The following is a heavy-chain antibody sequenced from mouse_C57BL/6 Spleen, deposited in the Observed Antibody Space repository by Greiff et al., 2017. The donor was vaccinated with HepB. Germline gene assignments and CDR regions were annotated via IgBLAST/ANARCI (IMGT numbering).Heavy chain of an antibody. Sequence: VQLKQSGPDLVKPSQSLSLTCSVTGYSITSGYYWNWIRQFPGNKLEWMGYISYDGSNNYNPSLKNRISITRDTSKNQFFLKLNSVTTEDTATYYCARAETTVVATPYWYFDVWGTGTTVTVSS. CDR3: ARAETTVVATPYWYFDV. CDR2: ISYDGSN. V-gene: IGHV3-6*01. D-gene: IGHD1-1*01. J-gene: IGHJ1*03. CDR1: GYSITSGYY.